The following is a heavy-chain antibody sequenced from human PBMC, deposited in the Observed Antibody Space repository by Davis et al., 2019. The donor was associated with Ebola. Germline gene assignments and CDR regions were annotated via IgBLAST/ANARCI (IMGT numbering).Heavy chain of an antibody. J-gene: IGHJ4*02. D-gene: IGHD4-17*01. CDR2: ISSRSSYI. V-gene: IGHV3-21*01. CDR3: ASLSTVTTPFDY. Sequence: GGSLRLSCAASGFTFSSYSMNWVRQAPGKGLEWVSSISSRSSYIYYADSVKGRFTISRDNAKNSLYLQMNSLRAEDTAVYYCASLSTVTTPFDYWGQGTLVTVSS. CDR1: GFTFSSYS.